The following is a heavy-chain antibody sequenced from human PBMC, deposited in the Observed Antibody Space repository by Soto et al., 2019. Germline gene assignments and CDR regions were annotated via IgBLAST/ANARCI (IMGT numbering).Heavy chain of an antibody. J-gene: IGHJ4*02. CDR2: ISAYNGNT. Sequence: QVQLVQSGAEAKKPGASVKVSCKASGCTFTSYGISWVRQAPGQGLEWMGWISAYNGNTKYAQKVQGRVTMTTDTSTSTAYMELRSLRSDDTAVYYCARAVAGPQNFDYWGQGTLVTVSS. CDR3: ARAVAGPQNFDY. V-gene: IGHV1-18*01. CDR1: GCTFTSYG. D-gene: IGHD6-19*01.